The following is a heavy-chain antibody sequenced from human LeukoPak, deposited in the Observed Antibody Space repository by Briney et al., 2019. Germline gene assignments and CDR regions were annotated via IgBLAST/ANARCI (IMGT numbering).Heavy chain of an antibody. D-gene: IGHD4-17*01. CDR2: IYYSGST. CDR3: ARHGRGTVTKGYYYGMDV. V-gene: IGHV4-59*08. J-gene: IGHJ6*02. CDR1: GGSISSYY. Sequence: SEALSLTCTVSGGSISSYYWSWIRQPPGKGLEWIGYIYYSGSTNYNPSLKSRVTISVDTSKNQFSLKLSSVTAADTAVYYCARHGRGTVTKGYYYGMDVWGQGTTVTVSS.